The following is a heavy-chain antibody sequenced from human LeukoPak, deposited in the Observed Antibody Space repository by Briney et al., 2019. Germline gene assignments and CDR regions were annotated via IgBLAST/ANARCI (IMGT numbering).Heavy chain of an antibody. CDR3: ARAQAVTIFRVVIPEAYYYYGMDV. Sequence: SETLSLTCTVSGGSISGYYWSWIRQAPGKGLEWVGYIYYGGSANYNPSLKSRVNISVDTPKNQCSLTLSSVTAPDKAVYYCARAQAVTIFRVVIPEAYYYYGMDVWGQGTTVTVSS. CDR1: GGSISGYY. V-gene: IGHV4-59*01. D-gene: IGHD3-3*01. J-gene: IGHJ6*02. CDR2: IYYGGSA.